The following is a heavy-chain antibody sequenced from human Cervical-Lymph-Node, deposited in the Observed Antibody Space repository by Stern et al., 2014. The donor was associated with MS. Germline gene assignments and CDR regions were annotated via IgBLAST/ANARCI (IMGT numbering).Heavy chain of an antibody. D-gene: IGHD4-17*01. V-gene: IGHV1-69*01. Sequence: VQLVESGAEVRKPGSSVKVSCKASGGTFSNYPFIWVRQAPGQGLEWMGGIIPLFGTANYAQKFQGRVTITADESTSTAYMELSSLRSEDTAVYYCASPVTLTVDAMDVWGQGTTVTVSS. J-gene: IGHJ6*02. CDR3: ASPVTLTVDAMDV. CDR2: IIPLFGTA. CDR1: GGTFSNYP.